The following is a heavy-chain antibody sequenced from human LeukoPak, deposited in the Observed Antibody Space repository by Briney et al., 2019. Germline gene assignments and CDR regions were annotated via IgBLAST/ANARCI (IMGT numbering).Heavy chain of an antibody. CDR3: ARVEGIAARPDLRCNFDY. D-gene: IGHD6-6*01. Sequence: GGSLRLSCAASGFTFSSYAMHWVRQAPGKGLEWVAVISYDGSNKYYADSVKGRFTISRDNSKNTLYLQMNSLRAEDTAVYYCARVEGIAARPDLRCNFDYWGRGTLVTVSS. J-gene: IGHJ4*02. CDR2: ISYDGSNK. V-gene: IGHV3-30-3*01. CDR1: GFTFSSYA.